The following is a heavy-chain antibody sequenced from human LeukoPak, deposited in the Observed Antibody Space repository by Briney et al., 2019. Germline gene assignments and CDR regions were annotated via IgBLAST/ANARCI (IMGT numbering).Heavy chain of an antibody. CDR1: GFTFSSYT. J-gene: IGHJ4*02. V-gene: IGHV3-23*01. Sequence: GGSLRLSCTASGFTFSSYTMSWVRQAPGKGLKWVSTITTGGPNTYYADSVKGRFTVSRDDSKNTLYLQMNSLRAEDTVVYYCAKDGGLWVSAHWGDSWGRGTLVTVSS. CDR2: ITTGGPNT. D-gene: IGHD7-27*01. CDR3: AKDGGLWVSAHWGDS.